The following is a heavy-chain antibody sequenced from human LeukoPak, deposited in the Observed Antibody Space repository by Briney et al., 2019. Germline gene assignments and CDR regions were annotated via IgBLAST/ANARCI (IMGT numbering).Heavy chain of an antibody. CDR2: IIPIFGTA. V-gene: IGHV1-69*13. CDR1: GYTFTSYY. Sequence: ASVKVSCKASGYTFTSYYMHWVRQAPGQGLEWMGGIIPIFGTANYAQKFQGRVTITADESTSTAYMELSSLRSEDTAVYYCAREVGATLNFDYWGQGTLVTVSS. J-gene: IGHJ4*02. CDR3: AREVGATLNFDY. D-gene: IGHD1-26*01.